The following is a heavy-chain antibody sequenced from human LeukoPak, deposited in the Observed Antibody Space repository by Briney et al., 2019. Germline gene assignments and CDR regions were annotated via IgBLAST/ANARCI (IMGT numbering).Heavy chain of an antibody. V-gene: IGHV4-4*07. J-gene: IGHJ4*02. CDR1: GGSISSYY. CDR2: IYTSGST. CDR3: ARDKPGYYDSSGYPYYFDY. Sequence: SETLSLTCTVSGGSISSYYWSWIRQPAGKGLEWIGGIYTSGSTNYNPSLKSRVTMSVDTSKNQFSLKLSSVTAADTAVYYCARDKPGYYDSSGYPYYFDYWGQGTLVTVSS. D-gene: IGHD3-22*01.